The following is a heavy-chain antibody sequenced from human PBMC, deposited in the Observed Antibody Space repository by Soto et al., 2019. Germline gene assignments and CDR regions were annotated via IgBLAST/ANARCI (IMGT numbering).Heavy chain of an antibody. Sequence: QVQLVQSGAEVKKPGSSVKVSCKASGGTFSSYAISWVRQAPGQGLEWMGGIIPIFGTANYAQKFQGRVTLNADESTNEAYMGLSSLRSEVTGVYYGATAKRDSGGYYLFRSARAAIDYWGQGTLVTVSS. V-gene: IGHV1-69*01. D-gene: IGHD1-26*01. CDR1: GGTFSSYA. CDR3: ATAKRDSGGYYLFRSARAAIDY. CDR2: IIPIFGTA. J-gene: IGHJ4*02.